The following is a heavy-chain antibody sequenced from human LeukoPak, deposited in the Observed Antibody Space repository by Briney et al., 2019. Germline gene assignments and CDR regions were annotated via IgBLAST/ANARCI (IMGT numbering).Heavy chain of an antibody. CDR1: GGSISSYY. D-gene: IGHD3-10*01. V-gene: IGHV4-59*06. J-gene: IGHJ3*02. CDR2: IFYSGST. Sequence: SETLSLTCTVSGGSISSYYWSWIRQPPGKGLEWIGSIFYSGSTSYNPSLRSRGTILADTSRNHFSLKLTSVTAADTAVYYCARSPLRRFFENWGQGTMVAVSS. CDR3: ARSPLRRFFEN.